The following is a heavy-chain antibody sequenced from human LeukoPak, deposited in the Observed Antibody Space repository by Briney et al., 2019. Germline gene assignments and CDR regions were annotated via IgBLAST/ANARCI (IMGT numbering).Heavy chain of an antibody. CDR3: TSTFDRWCEIV. CDR2: IRSKRDGETA. J-gene: IGHJ4*02. Sequence: GGSLRLSCVASEFTFSGAWMHWVRQAPGKGLEWVGLIRSKRDGETADYPAPVKGRFTISRDDSKSTVYLQMNSLKTEDTGVYYCTSTFDRWCEIVWGQGTLVTVSS. D-gene: IGHD3-9*01. V-gene: IGHV3-15*07. CDR1: EFTFSGAW.